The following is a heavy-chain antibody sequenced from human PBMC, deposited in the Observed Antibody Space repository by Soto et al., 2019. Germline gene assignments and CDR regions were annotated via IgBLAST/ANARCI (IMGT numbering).Heavy chain of an antibody. CDR3: AREYYYDSSGYYRYGMDV. Sequence: SVGSLRLSCAASGFTFSSYEMNWVRQAPGKGLEWVSYISSSGSTIYYADSVKGRFTISRDNAKNSLYLQMNSLRAEDTAVYYCAREYYYDSSGYYRYGMDVWGQGTTVTAP. D-gene: IGHD3-22*01. J-gene: IGHJ6*02. V-gene: IGHV3-48*03. CDR2: ISSSGSTI. CDR1: GFTFSSYE.